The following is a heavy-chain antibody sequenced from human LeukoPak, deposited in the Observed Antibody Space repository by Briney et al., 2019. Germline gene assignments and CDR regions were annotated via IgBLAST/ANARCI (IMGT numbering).Heavy chain of an antibody. CDR2: VNPSGDST. V-gene: IGHV1-46*01. D-gene: IGHD5-24*01. CDR1: GYTFSNYN. Sequence: ASVKVSCKASGYTFSNYNIHWLRQAPGQGLEWMGIVNPSGDSTNYAQNFQGRVTMTGDTSTSAVYMELSSLRSEDTAVYYCARVRDGYNDAYDIWGQGTMVTVTS. J-gene: IGHJ3*02. CDR3: ARVRDGYNDAYDI.